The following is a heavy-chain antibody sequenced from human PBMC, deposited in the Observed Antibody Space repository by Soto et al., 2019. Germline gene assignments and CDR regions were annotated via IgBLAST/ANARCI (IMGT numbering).Heavy chain of an antibody. J-gene: IGHJ2*01. D-gene: IGHD2-15*01. CDR3: ARCYCSVGRCYTCWHFDL. Sequence: QVQLVQSGAEVKKPGASVKVSCKASGYTFNNYGITWVRQAPGQGLEWMGWIGPYNGNTDHAQNFQGRVTTTTDTSTKTAYMELRSLSSDDKALYYCARCYCSVGRCYTCWHFDLWGRGTLVTVSS. V-gene: IGHV1-18*01. CDR1: GYTFNNYG. CDR2: IGPYNGNT.